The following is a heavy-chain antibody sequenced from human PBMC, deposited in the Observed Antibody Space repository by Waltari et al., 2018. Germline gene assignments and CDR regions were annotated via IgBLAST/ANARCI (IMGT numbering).Heavy chain of an antibody. D-gene: IGHD6-6*01. CDR3: ARDRIAADYYYGMDV. Sequence: QVQLVQSGAEVKKPGSSVKVSCKASGGTFSSYTISWVRQAPGQGLEWMGRIIPILVIANYAEKFQGRVTITADKSTSTAYMELSSLRSEDTAVYYCARDRIAADYYYGMDVWGQGTTVTVSS. J-gene: IGHJ6*02. CDR1: GGTFSSYT. V-gene: IGHV1-69*08. CDR2: IIPILVIA.